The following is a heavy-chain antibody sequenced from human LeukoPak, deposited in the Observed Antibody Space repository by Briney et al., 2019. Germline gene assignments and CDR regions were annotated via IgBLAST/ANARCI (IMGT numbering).Heavy chain of an antibody. CDR1: GFTFSSYA. CDR2: ISGSGYRT. J-gene: IGHJ4*02. Sequence: PGGSLRLSGAASGFTFSSYAISWVRQAPGKGLDWVSAISGSGYRTYYADSVKGRYTISRDNSKNTLYLQMNSLRAEDTAVYYCAKNFVDTAMTYFDYWGQGTLVTVSS. D-gene: IGHD5-18*01. CDR3: AKNFVDTAMTYFDY. V-gene: IGHV3-23*01.